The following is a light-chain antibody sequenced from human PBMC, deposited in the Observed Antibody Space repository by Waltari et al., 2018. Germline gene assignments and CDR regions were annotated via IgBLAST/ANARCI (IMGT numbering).Light chain of an antibody. Sequence: IVLTQSPDSLAVSLGERDTIHCKSSQSILYNSNDKNYLAWYQQKPGQPPKLLIYWASTRESGVPDRFSGNGSGTDFTLTISSLQAEDVAVYYCQQYYSRRTFGQGTKVEI. CDR2: WAS. J-gene: IGKJ1*01. CDR1: QSILYNSNDKNY. CDR3: QQYYSRRT. V-gene: IGKV4-1*01.